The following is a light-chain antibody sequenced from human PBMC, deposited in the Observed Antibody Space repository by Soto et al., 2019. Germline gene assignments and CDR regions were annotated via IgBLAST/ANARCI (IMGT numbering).Light chain of an antibody. CDR2: DVS. V-gene: IGLV2-11*01. J-gene: IGLJ1*01. CDR3: CSYAGSYTSPYV. CDR1: SSDVGGYNY. Sequence: QSALTQPPSASGSPGQSVTISCTGTSSDVGGYNYVSWYQQHPGKAPKLMIYDVSKRPSGVPDRFSGSKSGNTASLTISGLQAEDEADYYCCSYAGSYTSPYVFGTGTKLTVL.